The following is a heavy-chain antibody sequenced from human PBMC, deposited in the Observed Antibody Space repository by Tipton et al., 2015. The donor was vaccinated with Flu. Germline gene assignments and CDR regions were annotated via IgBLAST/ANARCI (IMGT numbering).Heavy chain of an antibody. Sequence: TLSLTCTVSGASISSGSYYWAWIRQPPGKGLEWVGSVYYSGTTYYNPSLKSRVTISVAPSKTQFSLKVSSVTAAATAVYYCARVLVVAATPFDYWGQGILGIVSS. V-gene: IGHV4-39*07. CDR1: GASISSGSYY. J-gene: IGHJ4*02. CDR2: VYYSGTT. D-gene: IGHD2-15*01. CDR3: ARVLVVAATPFDY.